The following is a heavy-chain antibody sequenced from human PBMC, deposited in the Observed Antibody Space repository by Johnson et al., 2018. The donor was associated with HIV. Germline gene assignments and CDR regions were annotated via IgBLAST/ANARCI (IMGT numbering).Heavy chain of an antibody. CDR2: IYSGGST. CDR3: ARDPEDMGAFDI. J-gene: IGHJ3*02. V-gene: IGHV3-66*01. CDR1: GFTFSSYA. D-gene: IGHD2-15*01. Sequence: VQLVESGGGLVQPGGSLRLSCAASGFTFSSYAMHWVRQAPGKGLEWVSVIYSGGSTYYADSVKGRFTISRDNSKNTLYLQMNSLRVEDTAVYYCARDPEDMGAFDIWGPGTMVTVSS.